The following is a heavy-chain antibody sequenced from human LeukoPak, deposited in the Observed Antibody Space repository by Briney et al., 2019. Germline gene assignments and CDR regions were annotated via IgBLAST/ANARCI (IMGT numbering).Heavy chain of an antibody. CDR2: ISAYNGNT. CDR1: GYTFTSYG. V-gene: IGHV1-18*01. J-gene: IGHJ4*02. Sequence: GASVTVSCKASGYTFTSYGISWVRQAPGQGLEWMVWISAYNGNTNYAQKLQGRVTMTTGTSTSTVYKELRSLRSDDTAVYYCVRSAYEILTGYYRYWGQGTLVTVSS. D-gene: IGHD3-9*01. CDR3: VRSAYEILTGYYRY.